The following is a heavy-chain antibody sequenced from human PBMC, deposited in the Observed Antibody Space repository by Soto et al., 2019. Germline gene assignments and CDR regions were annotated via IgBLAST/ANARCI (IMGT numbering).Heavy chain of an antibody. CDR2: IYYSGST. CDR1: GGSISSSSYY. V-gene: IGHV4-39*01. Sequence: QLQLQESGPGLVKPSETLSLTCTVSGGSISSSSYYWGWIRQPPGKGLEWIGSIYYSGSTYYNPSLKRRVTISGDTSKNQCSLKLSSVTAADTAVYYCARQPLYCSGGSCYPFYYYYYMDVWGKGTTVTVSS. D-gene: IGHD2-15*01. J-gene: IGHJ6*03. CDR3: ARQPLYCSGGSCYPFYYYYYMDV.